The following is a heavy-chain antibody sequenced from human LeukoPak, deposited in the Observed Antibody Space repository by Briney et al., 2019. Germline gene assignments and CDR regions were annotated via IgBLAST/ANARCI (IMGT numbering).Heavy chain of an antibody. Sequence: GGSLRLSCAASGFPFSEYSMNWVRQAPGKGLEWISYIGISSGNTKYADSVKGRFTVSGDNARNSPYLQMNSLRVEDTAVYYCARDHNYAFDNWGQGTLVTVSS. V-gene: IGHV3-11*06. J-gene: IGHJ4*02. CDR3: ARDHNYAFDN. CDR2: IGISSGNT. CDR1: GFPFSEYS. D-gene: IGHD1-1*01.